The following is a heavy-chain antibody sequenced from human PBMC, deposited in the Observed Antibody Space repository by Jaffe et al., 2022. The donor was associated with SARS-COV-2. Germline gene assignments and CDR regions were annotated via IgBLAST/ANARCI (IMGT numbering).Heavy chain of an antibody. D-gene: IGHD4-17*01. CDR1: GGSISSGGYY. V-gene: IGHV4-31*03. CDR2: IYYSGST. Sequence: QVQLQESGPGLVKPSQTLSLTCTVSGGSISSGGYYWSWIRQHPGKGLEWIGYIYYSGSTYYNPSLKSRVTISVDTSKNQFSLKLSSVTAADTAVYYCARGSPGYGDHAFDIWGQGTMVTVSS. J-gene: IGHJ3*02. CDR3: ARGSPGYGDHAFDI.